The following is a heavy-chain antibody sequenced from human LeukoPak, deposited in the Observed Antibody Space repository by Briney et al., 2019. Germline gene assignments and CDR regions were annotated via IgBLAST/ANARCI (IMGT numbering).Heavy chain of an antibody. V-gene: IGHV1-69*04. J-gene: IGHJ4*02. CDR1: GGTFSSYA. CDR3: ARSLVSGGVIVFDY. Sequence: SVKVSCKASGGTFSSYAISWVRQAPGQGLEWMGRIIPIHGIANYAQKFQGRVTITADKSTSTAYMELSSLRSEDTAVYYCARSLVSGGVIVFDYWGQGTLVTDSS. D-gene: IGHD3-16*02. CDR2: IIPIHGIA.